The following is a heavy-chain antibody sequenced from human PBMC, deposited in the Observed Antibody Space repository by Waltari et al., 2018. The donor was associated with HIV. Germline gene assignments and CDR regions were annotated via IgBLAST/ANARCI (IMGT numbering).Heavy chain of an antibody. J-gene: IGHJ4*02. CDR2: ISYDGSNK. Sequence: QVQLVESGGGVVQPGRSLRLSCAASGFTFSSYAMHWVRQAPGKGLEWVAVISYDGSNKVNEDSGKGRVTISRDNSKNTLYLQMNSLRAEDTAVYYCARGGGSSGRYVYWGQGTLVTVSS. CDR3: ARGGGSSGRYVY. D-gene: IGHD6-6*01. V-gene: IGHV3-30-3*01. CDR1: GFTFSSYA.